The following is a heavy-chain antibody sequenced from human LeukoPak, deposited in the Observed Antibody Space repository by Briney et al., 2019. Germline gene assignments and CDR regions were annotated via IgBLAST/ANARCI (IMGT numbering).Heavy chain of an antibody. CDR1: GFSVSNNY. CDR2: IYSGGTT. D-gene: IGHD1-26*01. J-gene: IGHJ4*02. CDR3: ARVERGATTDY. V-gene: IGHV3-53*01. Sequence: GGSLRLSCEASGFSVSNNYMTWVRQAPGKGLEWVSVIYSGGTTYYGDSVEGRFTISRDNSRNTLNLQMNSLRAEDTAVYFCARVERGATTDYWGQGTLVTVSS.